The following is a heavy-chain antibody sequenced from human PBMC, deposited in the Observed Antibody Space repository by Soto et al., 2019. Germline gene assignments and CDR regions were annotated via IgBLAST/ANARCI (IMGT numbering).Heavy chain of an antibody. V-gene: IGHV1-18*01. Sequence: ASGKVSCKASAYTFTSYWIGWLRQAPGQGLEWMGWISAYNGNTNYAQSPQGRVTMTTDTATSTAYTELRSLRSDDTAVYYFATAHYYDSSGYPSPNWFDPWGQGTLVTVSS. J-gene: IGHJ5*02. CDR3: ATAHYYDSSGYPSPNWFDP. D-gene: IGHD3-22*01. CDR2: ISAYNGNT. CDR1: AYTFTSYW.